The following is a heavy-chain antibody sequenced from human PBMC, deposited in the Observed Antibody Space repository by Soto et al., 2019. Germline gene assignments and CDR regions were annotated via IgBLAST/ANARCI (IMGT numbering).Heavy chain of an antibody. CDR2: FDPEDGET. J-gene: IGHJ6*03. D-gene: IGHD5-12*01. V-gene: IGHV1-24*01. CDR1: GYTLTELS. CDR3: ASPAGGGYDSFYYMDV. Sequence: ASVKVSCKVSGYTLTELSMHWVRQAPGKGLEWKGGFDPEDGETIYAQKFQGRVTMTEDTSTDTAYMELSSLRSEDTAVFYCASPAGGGYDSFYYMDVWGKGTTVTVSS.